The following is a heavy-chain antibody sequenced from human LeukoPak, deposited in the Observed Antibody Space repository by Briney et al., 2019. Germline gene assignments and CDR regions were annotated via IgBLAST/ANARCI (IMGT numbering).Heavy chain of an antibody. J-gene: IGHJ4*02. CDR2: IYHSGST. Sequence: SETLSLTCAVSGGSISSSNWWSWVRQPPGKGLEWIGEIYHSGSTYYNPSLKSRVTISVDRSKNQFSLKLSSVTAADTAVYYCARGRRWELLPFDYWGQGTLVTVSS. CDR3: ARGRRWELLPFDY. D-gene: IGHD1-26*01. V-gene: IGHV4-4*02. CDR1: GGSISSSNW.